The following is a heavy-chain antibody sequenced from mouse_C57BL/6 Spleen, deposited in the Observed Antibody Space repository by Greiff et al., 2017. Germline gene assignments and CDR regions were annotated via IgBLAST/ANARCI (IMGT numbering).Heavy chain of an antibody. CDR2: IYPGDGDT. V-gene: IGHV1-82*01. D-gene: IGHD3-1*01. Sequence: QVQLQQSGPELVKPGASVKISCKASGYAFSSSWMNWVKQRPGKGLEWIGRIYPGDGDTNYNGKFKGKATLTADKYSSTAYMQLSILTSEDSAVYFCASYTAHGYAMDYWGQGTSVTVSS. CDR1: GYAFSSSW. CDR3: ASYTAHGYAMDY. J-gene: IGHJ4*01.